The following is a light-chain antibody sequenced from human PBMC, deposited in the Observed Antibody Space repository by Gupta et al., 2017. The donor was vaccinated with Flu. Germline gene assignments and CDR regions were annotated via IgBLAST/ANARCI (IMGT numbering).Light chain of an antibody. CDR2: DVN. V-gene: IGLV2-11*03. CDR1: SSDVGGMNN. CDR3: ASCAGGTTRVV. J-gene: IGLJ2*01. Sequence: SIGSSSDVGGMNNVSGYQQNPGKAPKLFIYDVNKRPSGVPDRFSGSRSGNTASLTISGLQVEDEAEYYCASCAGGTTRVVFGGGTKLTVL.